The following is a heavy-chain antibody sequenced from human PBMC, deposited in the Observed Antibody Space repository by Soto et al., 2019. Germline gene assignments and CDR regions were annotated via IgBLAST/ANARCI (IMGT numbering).Heavy chain of an antibody. CDR1: GGTITSGRSS. CDR2: IYHSGST. Sequence: SETLSLTCSVSGGTITSGRSSWNWIRQSPGKGLEWIAYIYHSGSTYYNPSLKSRVTISVDRSENQFSLKLTSVTAADTAVYYCVRESVASGPNYFDTWGPGTLVTVAS. D-gene: IGHD6-6*01. CDR3: VRESVASGPNYFDT. J-gene: IGHJ5*02. V-gene: IGHV4-30-2*06.